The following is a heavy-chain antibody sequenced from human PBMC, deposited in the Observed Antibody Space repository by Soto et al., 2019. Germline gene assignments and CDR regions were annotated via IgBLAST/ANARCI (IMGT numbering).Heavy chain of an antibody. D-gene: IGHD3-10*01. CDR3: AKRKGYYGSGSYIGMDV. CDR2: ISGSGGST. J-gene: IGHJ6*02. CDR1: GFTFSSYA. Sequence: GGSLRLSCAASGFTFSSYAMSWVRQAPGKGLEWVSAISGSGGSTYYADSVKGRFTISRDNSRNTLYLQMNSLRAEDTAVYYCAKRKGYYGSGSYIGMDVWGQGTTVTVSS. V-gene: IGHV3-23*01.